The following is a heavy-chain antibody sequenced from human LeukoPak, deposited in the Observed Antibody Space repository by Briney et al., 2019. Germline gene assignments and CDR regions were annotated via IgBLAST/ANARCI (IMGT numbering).Heavy chain of an antibody. V-gene: IGHV3-23*01. CDR3: ATDRERDPSVYYLV. Sequence: PGGSLRLSCAASGFTFSSYGMHWVRQAPEKGLEWISTISDNGGETYYADSVKGRFAISRDNSKNTLFLQMNSLRAEDSAVYYCATDRERDPSVYYLVGGQGTLITVSS. CDR2: ISDNGGET. CDR1: GFTFSSYG. J-gene: IGHJ4*02. D-gene: IGHD3-22*01.